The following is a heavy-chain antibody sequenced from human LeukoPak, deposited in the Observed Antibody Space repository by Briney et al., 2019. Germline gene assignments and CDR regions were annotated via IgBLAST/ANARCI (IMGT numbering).Heavy chain of an antibody. CDR3: ARDRRDYYDSSGYYYYAFDI. D-gene: IGHD3-22*01. CDR1: GGTFSSYA. J-gene: IGHJ3*02. V-gene: IGHV1-69*13. Sequence: SVKVSCKASGGTFSSYAISWVRQAPGQGLEWMGEIIPIFGTANYAQKFQGRVTITADESTSTAYMELSSLRSEDTAVYYCARDRRDYYDSSGYYYYAFDIWGQGTMVTVSS. CDR2: IIPIFGTA.